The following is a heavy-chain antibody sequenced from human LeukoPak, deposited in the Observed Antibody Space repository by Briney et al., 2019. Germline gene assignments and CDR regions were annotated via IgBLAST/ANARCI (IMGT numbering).Heavy chain of an antibody. J-gene: IGHJ2*01. CDR3: ARHPGKVTNDWYFDL. CDR1: GYTFTGYY. Sequence: ASVTVSCKASGYTFTGYYMHWVRQAPGQGLEWMGWINPNSGGTNYAQKFQGRVTMTRDTSITTAYMELRRLSSDDTAVYYCARHPGKVTNDWYFDLWGRGTLVTVSP. V-gene: IGHV1-2*02. D-gene: IGHD4-23*01. CDR2: INPNSGGT.